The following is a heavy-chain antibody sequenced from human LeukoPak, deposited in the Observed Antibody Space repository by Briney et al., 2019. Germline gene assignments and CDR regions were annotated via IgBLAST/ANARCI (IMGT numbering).Heavy chain of an antibody. Sequence: SETLSLTCNVSGGSISSRNYYWSWIRQPAGKGLEWIGRFYTTGSTNYNPSLKSRVTMSVDTSKNQFSLNLSSLTAADTAVYYCARGQTGFSSPWDSYYYYYMDVWGKGTTVTISS. J-gene: IGHJ6*03. CDR3: ARGQTGFSSPWDSYYYYYMDV. V-gene: IGHV4-4*07. CDR1: GGSISSRNYY. D-gene: IGHD6-13*01. CDR2: FYTTGST.